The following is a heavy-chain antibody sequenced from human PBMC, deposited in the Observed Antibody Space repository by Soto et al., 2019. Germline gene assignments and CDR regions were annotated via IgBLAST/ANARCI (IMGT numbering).Heavy chain of an antibody. CDR1: GYTFARHY. CDR3: ARDEPLYGSGSYSAFDI. J-gene: IGHJ3*02. V-gene: IGHV1-46*03. D-gene: IGHD3-10*01. CDR2: INPSAGNT. Sequence: GASVKVSCKASGYTFARHYMHWVLQAPGRGLEWMGIINPSAGNTNYAQKFQGRVTLTRDTSTSTVYMELSSLTSEDTAVYYCARDEPLYGSGSYSAFDIWGQGTMVTVS.